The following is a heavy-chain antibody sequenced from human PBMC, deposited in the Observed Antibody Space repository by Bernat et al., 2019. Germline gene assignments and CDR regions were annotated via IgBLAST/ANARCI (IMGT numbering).Heavy chain of an antibody. V-gene: IGHV3-23*01. Sequence: EVQVLESGGGLVQPGGSLRLSCAASGFTFNSYAMNWVRQAPGKGLEWVSGISGSGTTTFYAESVKGRFTSSRDNSKSSVFLQMNSLRAEDTAVYYCGKVSAFWGYEDYFDNWGQGTLVTVSS. J-gene: IGHJ4*02. CDR2: ISGSGTTT. CDR3: GKVSAFWGYEDYFDN. D-gene: IGHD3-16*01. CDR1: GFTFNSYA.